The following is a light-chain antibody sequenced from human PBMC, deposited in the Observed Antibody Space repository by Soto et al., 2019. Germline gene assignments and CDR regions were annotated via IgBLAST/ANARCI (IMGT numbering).Light chain of an antibody. V-gene: IGKV3-15*01. CDR3: QQYSVWRT. CDR2: GAS. CDR1: QSVNIN. J-gene: IGKJ2*01. Sequence: EIVMTQSPATLSVSPGERATLSCRASQSVNINLAWYQQKPGQAPRLLIYGASTRATGIPARFSGSGSGTEFTLTISSLQSEDFAVYYCQQYSVWRTFGQGTKLEMK.